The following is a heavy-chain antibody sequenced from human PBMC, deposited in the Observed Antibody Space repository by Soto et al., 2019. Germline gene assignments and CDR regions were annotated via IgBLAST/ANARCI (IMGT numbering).Heavy chain of an antibody. J-gene: IGHJ4*02. CDR3: SRSPEVGVRGAY. D-gene: IGHD3-16*01. CDR1: GIPFSAYN. Sequence: PGGSMRLSCTGSGIPFSAYNINWVRQAPGKGLEWVSSITVGSSHIYQPNSMKGRFTISRDDAKNSVYLQIDSLRDEDTALYYCSRSPEVGVRGAYWGQGTLVTVSS. V-gene: IGHV3-21*01. CDR2: ITVGSSHI.